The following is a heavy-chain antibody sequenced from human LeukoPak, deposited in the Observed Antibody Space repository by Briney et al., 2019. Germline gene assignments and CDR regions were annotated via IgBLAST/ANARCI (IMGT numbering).Heavy chain of an antibody. J-gene: IGHJ4*02. CDR1: GFTFSSYA. Sequence: GRSLRLSCAASGFTFSSYAMHWVRQAPGKGLEWVSYISSSGSSIHYADSVKGRFTISRDNAKNSLYLQMNSLRAEDTAVYYCARERYYYGSDIDYWGQGTLVTVSS. CDR3: ARERYYYGSDIDY. V-gene: IGHV3-48*03. CDR2: ISSSGSSI. D-gene: IGHD3-10*01.